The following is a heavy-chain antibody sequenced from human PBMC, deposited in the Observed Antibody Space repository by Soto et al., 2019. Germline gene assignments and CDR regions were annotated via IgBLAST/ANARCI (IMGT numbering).Heavy chain of an antibody. V-gene: IGHV3-30-3*01. Sequence: PGGSLRLSCAASGFTVSSYAMHWVRQAPGKGLEWVAVISYDGSNKYYADSVKGRFTISRGNSKNTLYLQMNSLRAEDTAVYYCASRSDRGAYYGMDVWGQGTTVTVSS. CDR3: ASRSDRGAYYGMDV. D-gene: IGHD1-26*01. CDR2: ISYDGSNK. CDR1: GFTVSSYA. J-gene: IGHJ6*02.